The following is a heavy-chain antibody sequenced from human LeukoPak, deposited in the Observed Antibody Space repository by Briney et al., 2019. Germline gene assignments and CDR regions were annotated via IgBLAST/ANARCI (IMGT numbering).Heavy chain of an antibody. Sequence: ASVKVSCKASGYTFTSYGIRWVRQAPGQGLEWMGWISAYNGNTNYAQKLQGRVTMTTDTSTSTAYMELRSLRSDDTAVYYCARNIGYCSGGSCYPAFDIWGQGTMVTVSS. J-gene: IGHJ3*02. CDR1: GYTFTSYG. D-gene: IGHD2-15*01. CDR2: ISAYNGNT. V-gene: IGHV1-18*01. CDR3: ARNIGYCSGGSCYPAFDI.